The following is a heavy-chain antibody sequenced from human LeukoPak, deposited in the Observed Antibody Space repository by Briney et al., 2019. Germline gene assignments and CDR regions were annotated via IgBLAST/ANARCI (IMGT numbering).Heavy chain of an antibody. CDR1: GGSISSGDYY. J-gene: IGHJ6*03. D-gene: IGHD2-2*01. V-gene: IGHV4-30-4*02. CDR3: ASTSRATYYYYYMDV. Sequence: PSETLSLTCTVSGGSISSGDYYWSWIRQPPGKGLEWIGYIYYSGSTYYNPSLKSRVTISVDTSKTQFSLKLSSVTAADTAVYYCASTSRATYYYYYMDVWGKGTTVTVSS. CDR2: IYYSGST.